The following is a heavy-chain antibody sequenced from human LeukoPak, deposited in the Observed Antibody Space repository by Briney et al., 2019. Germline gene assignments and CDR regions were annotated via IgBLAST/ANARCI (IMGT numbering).Heavy chain of an antibody. Sequence: SETLSLTCTVSGGSISSSSYYWGWIRQPPGKGLEWIGSIYYSGSTYYIPSLKSRVTISVDTSKNQFSLKLSSVTAADTAVYYCARRGYDYGDYVGYWGQGTLVTVSS. V-gene: IGHV4-39*01. J-gene: IGHJ4*02. CDR1: GGSISSSSYY. D-gene: IGHD4-17*01. CDR3: ARRGYDYGDYVGY. CDR2: IYYSGST.